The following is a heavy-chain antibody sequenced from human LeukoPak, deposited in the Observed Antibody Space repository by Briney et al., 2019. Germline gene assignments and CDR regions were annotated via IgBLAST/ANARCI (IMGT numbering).Heavy chain of an antibody. V-gene: IGHV3-9*01. CDR1: GFTFDDYA. CDR3: AKDLKGCYGDGWVDY. CDR2: ISWNSGSI. J-gene: IGHJ4*02. Sequence: LRLSCAASGFTFDDYAMHWVRQAPGKGLEWVSGISWNSGSIGYADSVKGRFTISGDNAKNSLYLQMNSLRAEDTALYYCAKDLKGCYGDGWVDYWGQGTLVTVSS. D-gene: IGHD4-17*01.